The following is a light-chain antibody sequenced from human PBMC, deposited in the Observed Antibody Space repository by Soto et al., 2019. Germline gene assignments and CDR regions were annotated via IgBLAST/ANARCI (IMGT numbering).Light chain of an antibody. CDR1: SSDVGTYNR. CDR2: DVT. CDR3: SSFTSSNTYV. Sequence: QPALTQPPSVSGSPGQSVAISCPGTSSDVGTYNRVSWYQQPPGTAPKLMIYDVTNRPSGVPDRFSGSKTGNTASLTISGLQAEDEADYYCSSFTSSNTYVFGTGTKVTVL. V-gene: IGLV2-18*02. J-gene: IGLJ1*01.